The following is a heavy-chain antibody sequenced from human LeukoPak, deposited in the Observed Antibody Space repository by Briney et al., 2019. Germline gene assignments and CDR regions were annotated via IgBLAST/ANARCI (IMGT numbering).Heavy chain of an antibody. V-gene: IGHV3-30-3*01. CDR2: ISYDGSNK. D-gene: IGHD5-18*01. J-gene: IGHJ4*02. CDR3: AKDIAQGYTFGSIEQDY. Sequence: GGSLRLSCAASGFTFSSYAMHWVRQALGKGLEWVAVISYDGSNKYYADSVKGRLTISRDNSKDTLSLQMNSLRAEDTAVYYCAKDIAQGYTFGSIEQDYWGQGTLVTVSS. CDR1: GFTFSSYA.